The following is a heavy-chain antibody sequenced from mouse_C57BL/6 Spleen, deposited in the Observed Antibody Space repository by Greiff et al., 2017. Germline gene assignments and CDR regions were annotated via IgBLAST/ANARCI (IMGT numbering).Heavy chain of an antibody. J-gene: IGHJ2*01. CDR3: ATTVVAYYFDY. V-gene: IGHV1-64*01. D-gene: IGHD1-1*01. Sequence: QVQLQQPGAELVKPGASVKLSCKASGYTFTSYWMHWVKQRPGQGLEWIGMIHPNSGSTNYNEKFKSKATLTVGKSSSTAYMQLSSLTSEDSAVYYCATTVVAYYFDYWGQGTTLTVSS. CDR1: GYTFTSYW. CDR2: IHPNSGST.